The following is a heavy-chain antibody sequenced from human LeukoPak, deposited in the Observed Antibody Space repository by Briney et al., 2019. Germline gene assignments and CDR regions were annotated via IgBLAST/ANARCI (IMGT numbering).Heavy chain of an antibody. CDR2: IRYDGSNK. CDR1: GFTFSSYG. D-gene: IGHD4-17*01. CDR3: AKGSYGDLAPIFDY. J-gene: IGHJ4*02. V-gene: IGHV3-30*02. Sequence: PGGSLRLSCAASGFTFSSYGMHWVRQAPGKGLEGVAFIRYDGSNKYYADSVKGRFTISRDNFKNTLYLQMNSLRAEDTAVYYCAKGSYGDLAPIFDYWGQGTVVTVSS.